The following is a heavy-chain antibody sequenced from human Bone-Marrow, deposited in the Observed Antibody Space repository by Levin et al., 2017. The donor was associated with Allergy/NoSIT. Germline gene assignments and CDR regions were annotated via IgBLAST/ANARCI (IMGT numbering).Heavy chain of an antibody. J-gene: IGHJ4*02. D-gene: IGHD2-15*01. CDR1: GFSFSNFA. V-gene: IGHV3-23*01. CDR2: ISGGGGST. CDR3: AKVAPPNCNGVSCYFPGFDS. Sequence: GESLKISCTASGFSFSNFAMNWVRQTPGRGLEWVSSISGGGGSTYYHDAVKGRFTISRDNSKNTLFLQMNSLTAEDTAVYYCAKVAPPNCNGVSCYFPGFDSWGQGTLLTVSS.